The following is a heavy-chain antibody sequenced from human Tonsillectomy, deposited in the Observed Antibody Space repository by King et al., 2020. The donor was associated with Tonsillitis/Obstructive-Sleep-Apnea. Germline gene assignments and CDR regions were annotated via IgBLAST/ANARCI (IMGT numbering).Heavy chain of an antibody. D-gene: IGHD1-26*01. CDR1: GFTFDDYA. Sequence: VQLVESGGGVVQPGGSLRLSCAASGFTFDDYAMHWVRQAPGKGLEWVSLISGDGGSPHYADSVKGRFTISRDNSKNSLYLQMNSLTTEDTALYYCVKDISGSYFTADYYFDYWGQGTLVTVSS. V-gene: IGHV3-43*02. J-gene: IGHJ4*02. CDR3: VKDISGSYFTADYYFDY. CDR2: ISGDGGSP.